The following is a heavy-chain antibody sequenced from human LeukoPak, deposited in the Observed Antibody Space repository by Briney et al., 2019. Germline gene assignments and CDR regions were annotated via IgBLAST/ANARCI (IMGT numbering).Heavy chain of an antibody. CDR2: ISSSSSYI. Sequence: GGSLRLSCAASGFTFSSYSMNWVRQAPGKGLEWVSSISSSSSYIYYADSVKGRFTISRDNAKNSLYLQMNSLRAEDTAVYYCARAPGWEPPIYWGQGTLVTVSS. J-gene: IGHJ4*02. V-gene: IGHV3-21*01. CDR3: ARAPGWEPPIY. D-gene: IGHD1-26*01. CDR1: GFTFSSYS.